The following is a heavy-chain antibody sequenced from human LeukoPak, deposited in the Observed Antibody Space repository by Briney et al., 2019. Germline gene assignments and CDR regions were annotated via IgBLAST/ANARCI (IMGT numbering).Heavy chain of an antibody. J-gene: IGHJ1*01. Sequence: GGSLRLSCAASGFTFSNYGMSWVRQAPGKGQEWVSAISGSGGSTYYADSVKGRFTISRDNSRNTLYLQMNSLRAEDTAVYYCAKGGAMADKYYQEWGQGTLVTVSS. CDR2: ISGSGGST. V-gene: IGHV3-23*01. CDR3: AKGGAMADKYYQE. CDR1: GFTFSNYG. D-gene: IGHD6-19*01.